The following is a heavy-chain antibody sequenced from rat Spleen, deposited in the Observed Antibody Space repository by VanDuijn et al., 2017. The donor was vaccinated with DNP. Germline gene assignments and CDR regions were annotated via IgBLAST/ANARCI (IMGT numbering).Heavy chain of an antibody. D-gene: IGHD1-11*01. J-gene: IGHJ3*01. Sequence: EVHLVESGGGLVQPGRSLKLSCAASGFIFSDYNMVWVRQAPKKGLEWVATISYDGSGTYYRDSVQGRFTVSRDNAKSTLYLQMDSLRSEDTATYYCAKPASYGGYWFAYWGQGTLVTVSS. V-gene: IGHV5-7*01. CDR3: AKPASYGGYWFAY. CDR1: GFIFSDYN. CDR2: ISYDGSGT.